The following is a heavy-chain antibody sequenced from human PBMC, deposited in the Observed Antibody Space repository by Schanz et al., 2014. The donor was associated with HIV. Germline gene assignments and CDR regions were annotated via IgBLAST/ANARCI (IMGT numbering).Heavy chain of an antibody. J-gene: IGHJ4*02. V-gene: IGHV1-69*01. CDR2: IIPLFGTT. Sequence: QVQLVQSGTEVKKPGSSVKVSCKPSGGTFRSFAISWVRQAPGQGLEWMGGIIPLFGTTNYAQKFQGRVTITADESTSTAYMELSSLKSEDTAVYYCARGDILTGLYPYYFDSWGQGTLVTVSS. CDR1: GGTFRSFA. CDR3: ARGDILTGLYPYYFDS. D-gene: IGHD3-9*01.